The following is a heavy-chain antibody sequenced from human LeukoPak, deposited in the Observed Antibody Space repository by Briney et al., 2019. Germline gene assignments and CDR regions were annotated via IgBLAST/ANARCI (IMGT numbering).Heavy chain of an antibody. V-gene: IGHV3-53*01. Sequence: GVSLRLSCAPSGFTVSSNYMIWVRRATGKGLEWFLLMYNDGSTYDADSLKGRITISRHNSKNTPYLQMNSLRAEDTAGDYLSRIPYDEPGPFDYWGEGTLVTASS. CDR2: MYNDGST. D-gene: IGHD5-12*01. CDR3: SRIPYDEPGPFDY. J-gene: IGHJ4*02. CDR1: GFTVSSNY.